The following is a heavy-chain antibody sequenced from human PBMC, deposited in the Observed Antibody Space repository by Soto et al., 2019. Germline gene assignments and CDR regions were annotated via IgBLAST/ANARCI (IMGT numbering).Heavy chain of an antibody. CDR2: INHSGST. D-gene: IGHD3-3*01. CDR3: ARGRSYYDFWSGYPANWFDP. V-gene: IGHV4-34*01. J-gene: IGHJ5*02. CDR1: GGSFSGYY. Sequence: PSETLSLTCAVYGGSFSGYYWSWIRQPPGKGLEWIGEINHSGSTNYNPSLKSRVTISVDTSKNQFSLKLSSVTAADTAVYYCARGRSYYDFWSGYPANWFDPWGQGTLVTV.